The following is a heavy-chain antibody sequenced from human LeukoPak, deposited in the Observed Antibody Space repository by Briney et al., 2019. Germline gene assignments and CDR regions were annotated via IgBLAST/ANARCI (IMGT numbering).Heavy chain of an antibody. V-gene: IGHV5-51*01. CDR2: IYPGDSDT. Sequence: GESLKISCKGSGYSFTSYWIGWVRQMPGKGLEWMGIIYPGDSDTRYSPSFQGQVNISADKSISTAYLQWRSLKASDTAMYYCARGNRYCSGGSCSGQYWFDPWGQGTLVTVSS. CDR3: ARGNRYCSGGSCSGQYWFDP. D-gene: IGHD2-15*01. J-gene: IGHJ5*02. CDR1: GYSFTSYW.